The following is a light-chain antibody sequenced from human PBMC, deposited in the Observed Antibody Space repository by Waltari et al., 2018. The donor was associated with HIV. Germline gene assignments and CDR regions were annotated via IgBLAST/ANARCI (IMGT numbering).Light chain of an antibody. V-gene: IGLV1-40*01. Sequence: QVVLTQPPSVSGAPGQRVTISCTGSSSNIGSTYDVHWYQQGPGTGPKLLIFGNAKRPSGVPDRFSASKSGTSASLTITGLQAEDEADYCCQSYDSNSDYVFGTGTKVTVL. J-gene: IGLJ1*01. CDR3: QSYDSNSDYV. CDR1: SSNIGSTYD. CDR2: GNA.